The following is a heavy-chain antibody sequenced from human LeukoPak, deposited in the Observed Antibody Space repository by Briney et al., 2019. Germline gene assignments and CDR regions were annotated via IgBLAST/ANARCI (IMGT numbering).Heavy chain of an antibody. Sequence: PSQTLSLTCTVSGGSISSGSYYWSWIRQPAGKGLEWIGRIYTSGSTNYNPSLKSRVTISVDTSKNQFSLKLSSVTAADTAVYYCARWSGEWGDLQFDYWGQGTLVTVSS. CDR3: ARWSGEWGDLQFDY. D-gene: IGHD3-10*01. CDR1: GGSISSGSYY. J-gene: IGHJ4*02. V-gene: IGHV4-61*02. CDR2: IYTSGST.